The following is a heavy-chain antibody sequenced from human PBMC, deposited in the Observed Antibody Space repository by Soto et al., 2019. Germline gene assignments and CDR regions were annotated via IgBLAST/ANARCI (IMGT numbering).Heavy chain of an antibody. CDR3: AREITVVVVAATPIDAFDI. CDR1: GDSVSSNSAA. CDR2: TYYRSKWYN. J-gene: IGHJ3*02. D-gene: IGHD2-15*01. V-gene: IGHV6-1*01. Sequence: PSQTLSLTCSISGDSVSSNSAAWNWIRQSPSRGLEWLGRTYYRSKWYNDYAVSVKSRITINPDTSKNQFSLQLNSVTPEDTAVYYCAREITVVVVAATPIDAFDILGQGTMVTVSS.